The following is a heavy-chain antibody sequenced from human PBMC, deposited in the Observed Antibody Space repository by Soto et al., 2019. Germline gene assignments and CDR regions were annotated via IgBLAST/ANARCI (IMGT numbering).Heavy chain of an antibody. V-gene: IGHV3-33*01. CDR1: GFTFNTYS. CDR2: IWYDGTQK. Sequence: QVQLEESGGGVVQPGRSLRLSCEASGFTFNTYSMHWVRQPPGKGLEWLAAIWYDGTQKYYADSVKGRLIITRDNSKKTLDLEMNSLRAEDTAVYYCARAGGTTVTGLWHFDSWGQGTLVTVSS. CDR3: ARAGGTTVTGLWHFDS. J-gene: IGHJ4*02. D-gene: IGHD4-17*01.